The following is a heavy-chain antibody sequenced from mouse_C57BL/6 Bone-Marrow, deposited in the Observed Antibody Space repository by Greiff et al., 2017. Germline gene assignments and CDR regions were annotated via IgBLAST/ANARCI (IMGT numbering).Heavy chain of an antibody. V-gene: IGHV1-19*01. D-gene: IGHD1-1*01. Sequence: EVQLQQSGPVLVKPGASVKMSCKASGYTFTDYYMNWVKQSHGKSLEWIGVINPYNGGTSYNQKFKGKATLTVDKSSSTAYMELNSLTSEDSAVYYCARPLYYGSSSFAYWGQGTLVTVSA. CDR1: GYTFTDYY. CDR2: INPYNGGT. J-gene: IGHJ3*01. CDR3: ARPLYYGSSSFAY.